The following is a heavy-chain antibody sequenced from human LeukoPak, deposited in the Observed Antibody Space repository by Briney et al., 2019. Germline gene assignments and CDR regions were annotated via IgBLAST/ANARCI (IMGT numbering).Heavy chain of an antibody. V-gene: IGHV5-51*01. CDR3: ARFLYGVYSHYFDY. D-gene: IGHD5/OR15-5a*01. CDR1: GYTFSNYW. Sequence: GESLKISCKGSGYTFSNYWIGWVRQMPGKGLDYMGLIYPGDSETRYSPSFQGQVAISAGKSISTTYLQWSSLKASDTAIYYCARFLYGVYSHYFDYWGQGTLVTVSS. J-gene: IGHJ4*01. CDR2: IYPGDSET.